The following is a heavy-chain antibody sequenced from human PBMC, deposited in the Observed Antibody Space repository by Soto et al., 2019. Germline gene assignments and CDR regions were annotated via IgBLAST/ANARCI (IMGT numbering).Heavy chain of an antibody. Sequence: SETLSLTCAVYGGSFSGYYWSWIRQPPGKGLEWIGEINHSGSTNYNPSLKSRVTISVDTSKNQFSLKLSSVTAADTAVYYCARGSLVVVAATRWFDPWGQGTLVTVSS. D-gene: IGHD2-15*01. J-gene: IGHJ5*02. CDR3: ARGSLVVVAATRWFDP. CDR1: GGSFSGYY. CDR2: INHSGST. V-gene: IGHV4-34*01.